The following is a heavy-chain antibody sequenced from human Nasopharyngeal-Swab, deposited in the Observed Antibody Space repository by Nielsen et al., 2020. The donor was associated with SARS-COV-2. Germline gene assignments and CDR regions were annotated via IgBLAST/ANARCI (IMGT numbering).Heavy chain of an antibody. V-gene: IGHV4-34*01. CDR1: GGSISEYH. Sequence: SETLSLTCAVYGGSISEYHWSWIRQPPGRGLEWVGEMKPTGRTNYNPSLKSRVTISVDTSKNQFFLELISVIAADTAVYYCARLTTVTTWYFDYWGQGTLVTVSS. J-gene: IGHJ4*02. D-gene: IGHD4-17*01. CDR2: MKPTGRT. CDR3: ARLTTVTTWYFDY.